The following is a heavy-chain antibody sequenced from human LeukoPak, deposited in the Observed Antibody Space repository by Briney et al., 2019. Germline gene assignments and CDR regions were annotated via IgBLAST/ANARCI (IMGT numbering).Heavy chain of an antibody. CDR2: IFYSGST. D-gene: IGHD2-2*01. Sequence: PSETLSLTCTVSGGSISSSSYYWGWIRQPPGKGLEWIGSIFYSGSTYYNPSLKSRVTISVDTSKNQFSLKLRSVTAADTAIYYCARGVVGWFDPWGQGTLVTVSS. CDR3: ARGVVGWFDP. CDR1: GGSISSSSYY. V-gene: IGHV4-39*07. J-gene: IGHJ5*02.